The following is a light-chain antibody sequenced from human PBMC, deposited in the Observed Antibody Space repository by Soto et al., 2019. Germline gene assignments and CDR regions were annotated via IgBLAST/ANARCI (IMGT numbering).Light chain of an antibody. V-gene: IGLV2-8*01. Sequence: QSVLTQPPSASGSPGQAVTISCTGTSRDIGGYDFVSWYQVRPGEAPQLIIYNVNGRPSGVPRRFSGSKSGNTASLTVSGLQAVDEADYYCSSYSATNICVYRPWTQVTVL. CDR3: SSYSATNICV. J-gene: IGLJ1*01. CDR2: NVN. CDR1: SRDIGGYDF.